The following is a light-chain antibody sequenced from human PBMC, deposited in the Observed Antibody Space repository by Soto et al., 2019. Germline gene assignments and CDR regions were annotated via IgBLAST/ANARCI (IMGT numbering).Light chain of an antibody. CDR3: CSYAGSYTLGV. CDR1: SSDVGGYDF. V-gene: IGLV2-11*01. Sequence: SVLTQPRSVSGSPGQSVTISCTGTSSDVGGYDFASWYQQHPGKAPKLIIFDVTKRPSGVPDRFSGSKSGNSASLTISGLQAEDEADYFCCSYAGSYTLGVFGGGTQLTVL. J-gene: IGLJ3*02. CDR2: DVT.